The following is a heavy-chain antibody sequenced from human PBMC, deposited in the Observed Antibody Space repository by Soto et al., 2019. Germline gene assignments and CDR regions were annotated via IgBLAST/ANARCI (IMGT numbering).Heavy chain of an antibody. Sequence: QVQLVESGGGVVQPGRSLRLSCAASGFSFSDYGMHWVRQAPGKGLDWVGVISYDGSERHFADSVKGRFTISSDNSKKTLYLQMNSLRPEDTAVYYCAKEGALSGWTYGDCWGQGTLVTVSS. CDR3: AKEGALSGWTYGDC. V-gene: IGHV3-30*18. CDR1: GFSFSDYG. CDR2: ISYDGSER. J-gene: IGHJ4*02. D-gene: IGHD6-19*01.